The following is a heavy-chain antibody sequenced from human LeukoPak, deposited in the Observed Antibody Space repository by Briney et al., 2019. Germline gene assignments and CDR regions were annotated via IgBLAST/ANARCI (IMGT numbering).Heavy chain of an antibody. Sequence: GGSLRLSCIGSGFTIGDYAMSWVRQAPGKGLEWVGFIRSKPYGGTTEYAASVKGRFTISRDESKSIAYLHMNGLKSEDTAVYFCTRATDYSDSSGYYYFFDSWGQGALVTVSS. CDR1: GFTIGDYA. CDR2: IRSKPYGGTT. J-gene: IGHJ4*02. V-gene: IGHV3-49*04. CDR3: TRATDYSDSSGYYYFFDS. D-gene: IGHD3-22*01.